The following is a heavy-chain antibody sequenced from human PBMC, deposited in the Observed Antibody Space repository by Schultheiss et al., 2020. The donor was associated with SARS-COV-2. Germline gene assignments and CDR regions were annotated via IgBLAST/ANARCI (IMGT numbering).Heavy chain of an antibody. CDR2: IKEDGSDK. CDR1: GFTFSGSA. J-gene: IGHJ4*02. V-gene: IGHV3-7*01. Sequence: GGSLRLSCAASGFTFSGSAMHWVRQAPGKGLEWVANIKEDGSDKYYVDSVKGRFTISRDNAKNSLYLQMNSLRAEDTAVFYCVRGGGNFDLWGQGTLVTVSS. D-gene: IGHD1-26*01. CDR3: VRGGGNFDL.